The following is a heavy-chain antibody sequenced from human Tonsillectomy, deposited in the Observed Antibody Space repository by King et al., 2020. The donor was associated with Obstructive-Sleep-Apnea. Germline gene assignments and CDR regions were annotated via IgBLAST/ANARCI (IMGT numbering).Heavy chain of an antibody. CDR2: ISYDGSNN. V-gene: IGHV3-30*18. D-gene: IGHD3-10*01. CDR3: AKDPRWFGELLYPYYFDY. CDR1: GFTFSSYG. Sequence: VQLVESGGGVVQPGRSLRLSCAASGFTFSSYGMHWVRQAPGKGLEWVAVISYDGSNNYYADSVKGRFTISRDNSKNTLYLQMNSLRAEDTAVYYCAKDPRWFGELLYPYYFDYWGQGTLVTVSS. J-gene: IGHJ4*02.